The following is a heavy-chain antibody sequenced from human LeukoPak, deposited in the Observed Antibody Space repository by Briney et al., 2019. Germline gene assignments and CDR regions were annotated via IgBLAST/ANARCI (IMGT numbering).Heavy chain of an antibody. CDR2: ISSSGSTI. CDR3: ARDKMAGAVTGSLFDY. D-gene: IGHD6-19*01. J-gene: IGHJ4*02. Sequence: PGGSLRLSCAASGFTFSDYYMSWIRQAPGKGLEWVSYISSSGSTIYYADSVKGRFTISRDNAKNSLYLQMNSLRVEDTAVYYCARDKMAGAVTGSLFDYWGQGTLVTVSS. CDR1: GFTFSDYY. V-gene: IGHV3-11*01.